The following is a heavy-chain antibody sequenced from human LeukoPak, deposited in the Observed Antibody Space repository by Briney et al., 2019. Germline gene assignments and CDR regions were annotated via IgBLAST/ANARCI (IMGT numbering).Heavy chain of an antibody. D-gene: IGHD6-13*01. V-gene: IGHV1-69*04. CDR2: IIPILGIA. CDR1: GGTFSSYA. J-gene: IGHJ6*02. Sequence: EASVKVSCKASGGTFSSYAISWVRQAPGQGLEWMGRIIPILGIANYAQKFQGRVTITADKSTSTAYMELSSLRSEDTAVYYCARGLYSSSWYYYYGMDVWGQGTTVTVSS. CDR3: ARGLYSSSWYYYYGMDV.